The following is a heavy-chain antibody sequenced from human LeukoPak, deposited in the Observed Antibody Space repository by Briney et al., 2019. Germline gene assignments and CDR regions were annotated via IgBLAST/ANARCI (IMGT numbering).Heavy chain of an antibody. D-gene: IGHD6-19*01. CDR3: ARAVYRSGGYYFDY. V-gene: IGHV3-30*04. J-gene: IGHJ4*02. CDR2: ISYDGSDK. Sequence: GGSLRLSCAASGFTFSSYAMQWVRQAPGRGLEWVAVISYDGSDKNYADSVKGRFTISRDNSKNTLYLQMNSLRADDTAVYYCARAVYRSGGYYFDYWGQGTLVIVSS. CDR1: GFTFSSYA.